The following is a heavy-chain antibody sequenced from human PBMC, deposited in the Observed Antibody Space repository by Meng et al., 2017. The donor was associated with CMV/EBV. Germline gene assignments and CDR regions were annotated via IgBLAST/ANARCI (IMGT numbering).Heavy chain of an antibody. Sequence: LRLSCTVSGGSISSSSYYWGWIRQPPGKGLEWIGSIYYSGSTYYNPSLKSRVTISVDTSKNQFSLKLSSVTAADTAVYYCARLATIAVAGTSYYYYYGMDVWGQGTTVTVSS. J-gene: IGHJ6*02. D-gene: IGHD6-19*01. V-gene: IGHV4-39*01. CDR3: ARLATIAVAGTSYYYYYGMDV. CDR1: GGSISSSSYY. CDR2: IYYSGST.